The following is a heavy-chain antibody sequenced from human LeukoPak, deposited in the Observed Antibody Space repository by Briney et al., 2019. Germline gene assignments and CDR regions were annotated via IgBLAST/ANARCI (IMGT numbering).Heavy chain of an antibody. Sequence: ASVKVSCKASGYTFTGYYMHWVRQAPGQGLEWMGWINPNSGGTNYAQKFQGRVTMTRDTSISTAYMELSRLRSDDTAVYYCARVGTYYYDSSGYYQFWGQGTLVTASS. CDR3: ARVGTYYYDSSGYYQF. CDR2: INPNSGGT. V-gene: IGHV1-2*02. CDR1: GYTFTGYY. J-gene: IGHJ4*02. D-gene: IGHD3-22*01.